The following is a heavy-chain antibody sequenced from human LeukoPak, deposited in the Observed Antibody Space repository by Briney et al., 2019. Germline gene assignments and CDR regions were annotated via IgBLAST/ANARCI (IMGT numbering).Heavy chain of an antibody. Sequence: GGSLRLSCAASGFTVSSNYMNWVRQAPGKGLEWVSVIYSGGRTYYADSVKGRFTISRDNSKNTLYLQMNSLKAEDTAMYYCARGLYKVGWFGELYQPNFDYWGQGTLVTVSS. V-gene: IGHV3-66*01. CDR2: IYSGGRT. D-gene: IGHD3-10*01. J-gene: IGHJ4*02. CDR3: ARGLYKVGWFGELYQPNFDY. CDR1: GFTVSSNY.